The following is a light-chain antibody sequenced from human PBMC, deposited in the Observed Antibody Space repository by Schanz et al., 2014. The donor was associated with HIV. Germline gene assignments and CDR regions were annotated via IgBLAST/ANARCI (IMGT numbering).Light chain of an antibody. CDR1: TSDIGNHDF. Sequence: QSALTQPPSASGSPGQSVTISCTGTTSDIGNHDFVSWYQQHPGKAPKLMIYDVTKRPSGVPARFSGSKSGNTASLTVSGLQAEDEADYYCSSYAGSNNPYVFGTGTKLTVL. CDR3: SSYAGSNNPYV. V-gene: IGLV2-8*01. J-gene: IGLJ1*01. CDR2: DVT.